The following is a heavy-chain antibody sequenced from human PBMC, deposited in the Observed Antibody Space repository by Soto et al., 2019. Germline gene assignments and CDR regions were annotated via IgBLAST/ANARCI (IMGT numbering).Heavy chain of an antibody. Sequence: PWGSLLISCAASSFTFSIYAMSWVRQAPGKGLEWVSAISGSGGSTYYADSVKGRFTISIDNSKNTLYLQMNSLRAEDTAVYYCAKGYSSGWYDYWGQGTLVTVSS. CDR3: AKGYSSGWYDY. CDR2: ISGSGGST. D-gene: IGHD6-19*01. V-gene: IGHV3-23*01. J-gene: IGHJ4*02. CDR1: SFTFSIYA.